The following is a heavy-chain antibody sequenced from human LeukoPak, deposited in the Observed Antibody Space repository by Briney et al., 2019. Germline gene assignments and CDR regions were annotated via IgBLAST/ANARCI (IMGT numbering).Heavy chain of an antibody. Sequence: ASVKVSCKASGYTFTSYGISWVRQAPGQGLAWMGWISAYNGNTNYAQKLQGRVTMTTDTSASTAYMELRSLRSDDTAVYYCARDFEDHYDSSGYSDYWGQGTLVTVSS. D-gene: IGHD3-22*01. V-gene: IGHV1-18*01. CDR3: ARDFEDHYDSSGYSDY. CDR2: ISAYNGNT. J-gene: IGHJ4*02. CDR1: GYTFTSYG.